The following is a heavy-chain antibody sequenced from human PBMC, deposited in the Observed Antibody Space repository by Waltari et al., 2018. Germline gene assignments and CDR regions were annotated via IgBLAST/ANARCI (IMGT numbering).Heavy chain of an antibody. CDR2: IWYDGSNK. CDR1: GFTFSSYG. J-gene: IGHJ4*02. Sequence: QVQLVESGGGVVQPGRSLRLSCAASGFTFSSYGMHWVRRAPGKGLGWVAVIWYDGSNKYYADSGKGRFTISRDNSKNTLYLQMNSLRAEDTAVYYCANGGRDGYNDFDYWGQGTLVTVSS. V-gene: IGHV3-33*06. D-gene: IGHD5-12*01. CDR3: ANGGRDGYNDFDY.